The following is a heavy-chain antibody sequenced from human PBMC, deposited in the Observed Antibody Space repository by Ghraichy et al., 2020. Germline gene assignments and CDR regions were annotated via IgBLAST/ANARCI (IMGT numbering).Heavy chain of an antibody. J-gene: IGHJ4*02. CDR1: GLTFRDAW. CDR2: IKSRGAGGTT. Sequence: GGSLRLSCAVSGLTFRDAWLSWVRQAPGKGLEWVGRIKSRGAGGTTDYAAAVEGRFTVSRDDSTNTLYLQMSSLKSEDTAVYHCSWDGTHWEAVWGQGTQVTVSS. CDR3: SWDGTHWEAV. V-gene: IGHV3-15*01. D-gene: IGHD1-26*01.